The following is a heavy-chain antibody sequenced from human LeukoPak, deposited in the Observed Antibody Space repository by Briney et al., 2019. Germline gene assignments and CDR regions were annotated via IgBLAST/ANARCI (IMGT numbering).Heavy chain of an antibody. V-gene: IGHV1-18*04. CDR2: ISAYNGNT. J-gene: IGHJ4*02. CDR1: AYTFTSYG. CDR3: ARHPRWFGESNFDY. Sequence: ASVKVSCKASAYTFTSYGNSWVRQAPGQGLEWMGWISAYNGNTNYAQKLQGRVTMTTDTSTSTAYMELRSLRSDDTAVYYCARHPRWFGESNFDYWGQGTLVTVSS. D-gene: IGHD3-10*01.